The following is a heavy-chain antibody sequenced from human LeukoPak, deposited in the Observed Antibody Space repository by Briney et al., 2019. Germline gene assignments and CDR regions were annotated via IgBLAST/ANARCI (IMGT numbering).Heavy chain of an antibody. V-gene: IGHV5-51*01. CDR3: AIVSGYHCRGRNVQDVY. CDR1: GYSFADYW. CDR2: IYPGDSDT. D-gene: IGHD3-22*01. Sequence: KPGESLKLSCKGSGYSFADYWVGWVRQTPGKGLEWMGIIYPGDSDTRYTPSFQGQVAISADKSISTAYLQWTSLKASDTAVYYCAIVSGYHCRGRNVQDVYWGQVTPVTVSS. J-gene: IGHJ4*02.